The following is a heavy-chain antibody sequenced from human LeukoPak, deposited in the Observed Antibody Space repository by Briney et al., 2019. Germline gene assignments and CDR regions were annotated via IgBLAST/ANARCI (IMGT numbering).Heavy chain of an antibody. J-gene: IGHJ4*02. Sequence: GGTLRLSCAASGFTFTNYWMSWVRQAPGKGLELVANIKLDRSEKYYVDSVKGRFTISRDNAKNSLNLQMNSLRAEDTAVYYCARLREIPVFGVVTKSTSYFDCWGQGTLVTVSS. V-gene: IGHV3-7*01. CDR3: ARLREIPVFGVVTKSTSYFDC. D-gene: IGHD3-3*01. CDR1: GFTFTNYW. CDR2: IKLDRSEK.